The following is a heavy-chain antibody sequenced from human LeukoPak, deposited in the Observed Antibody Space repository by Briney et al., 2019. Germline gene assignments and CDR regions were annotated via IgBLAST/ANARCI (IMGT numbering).Heavy chain of an antibody. V-gene: IGHV1-69*13. CDR3: ARAAYSSSWSPLADTFDI. CDR2: IIPIFGTA. CDR1: GGTFSSYA. J-gene: IGHJ3*02. D-gene: IGHD6-13*01. Sequence: GASVKVSCKASGGTFSSYAISWVRQAPGQGLEWMGGIIPIFGTANYAQKFQGRVTITADESTSTAYMELSSLRSEDTAVYYCARAAYSSSWSPLADTFDIWGQGTMVTVSS.